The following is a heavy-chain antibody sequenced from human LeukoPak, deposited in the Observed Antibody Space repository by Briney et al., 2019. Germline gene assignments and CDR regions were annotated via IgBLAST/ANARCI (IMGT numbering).Heavy chain of an antibody. Sequence: GRSLRLSCAASGFTFSSYGMHWVRQAPGKGLEWVAVISYDGTNKFYADSVKGRFTISRDNSKNTLYLQMNSLRAEDTAVYYCARDPDRYSSGWYFDPWGQGTLVTVSS. J-gene: IGHJ5*02. CDR3: ARDPDRYSSGWYFDP. D-gene: IGHD6-19*01. V-gene: IGHV3-30*03. CDR2: ISYDGTNK. CDR1: GFTFSSYG.